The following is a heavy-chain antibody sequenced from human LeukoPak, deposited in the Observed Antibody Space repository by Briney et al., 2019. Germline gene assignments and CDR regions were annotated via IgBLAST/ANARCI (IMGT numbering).Heavy chain of an antibody. CDR1: AGSISSYY. D-gene: IGHD6-13*01. J-gene: IGHJ6*02. CDR3: ARQIIAAGKNYYGMDV. V-gene: IGHV4-4*07. CDR2: IYTSGST. Sequence: SQTLSLTSTVYAGSISSYYWTWIRQPAGKGLEWIGRIYTSGSTNYNPSLKSRATMSVDTSNNQFSLNLSSVTAADTAVYYCARQIIAAGKNYYGMDVWGQGTTVTVSS.